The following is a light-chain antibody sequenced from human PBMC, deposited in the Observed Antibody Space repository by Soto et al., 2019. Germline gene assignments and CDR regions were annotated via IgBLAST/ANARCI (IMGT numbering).Light chain of an antibody. CDR3: LQHSIYPLT. J-gene: IGKJ1*01. Sequence: DIQMTQSPSSLSASVGDRVTITCRASQGIRNALGWYQQKPGKAPKRLIYAASSLQSGVPSRFSGSGSGAEFTLTISSLQPEDFATYYCLQHSIYPLTFGQGTKVDIK. CDR1: QGIRNA. CDR2: AAS. V-gene: IGKV1-17*01.